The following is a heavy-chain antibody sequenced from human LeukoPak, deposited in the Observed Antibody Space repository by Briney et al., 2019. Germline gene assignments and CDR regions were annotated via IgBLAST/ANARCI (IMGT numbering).Heavy chain of an antibody. CDR3: ARLWATVIDWGAFDI. V-gene: IGHV3-7*01. D-gene: IGHD4-17*01. CDR2: IKQDGSEK. Sequence: GGSLRLSCAASGFIFTGYFMSWVRQAPGKGLEWVANIKQDGSEKYYVDSVKGRFTISRDNAKNSLYLQMNSLRAEDTAVYYCARLWATVIDWGAFDIWGQGTMITVSS. J-gene: IGHJ3*02. CDR1: GFIFTGYF.